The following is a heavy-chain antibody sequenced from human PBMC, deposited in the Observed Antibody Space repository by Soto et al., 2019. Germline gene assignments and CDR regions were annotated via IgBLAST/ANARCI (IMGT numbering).Heavy chain of an antibody. CDR1: GFSLSNARNG. CDR2: IFSNDEK. D-gene: IGHD6-13*01. V-gene: IGHV2-26*01. CDR3: ARIRDSSSWYVDY. Sequence: SGPTLVNPTETLTPTCTLSGFSLSNARNGVSWVRQPPGKALEWLAHIFSNDEKSYSTSLKSRLTISKDTSKSQVVLTMTNMDPVDTATYYCARIRDSSSWYVDYWGQGTLVSVSS. J-gene: IGHJ4*02.